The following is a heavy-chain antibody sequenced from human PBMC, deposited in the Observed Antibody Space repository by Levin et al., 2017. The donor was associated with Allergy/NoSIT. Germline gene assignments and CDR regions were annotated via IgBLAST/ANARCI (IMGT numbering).Heavy chain of an antibody. CDR1: GGSISSSSYY. CDR2: IYYSGNTYYT. V-gene: IGHV4-39*01. J-gene: IGHJ3*02. Sequence: SETLSLTCTVSGGSISSSSYYWGWIRQPPGKGLEWIGNIYYSGNTYYTYYNPSLKSRVTISVDTSKNQFSLRLSSVTAADTSVYYCARRDSSWAGDAFDIWGQGTMVTVSS. CDR3: ARRDSSWAGDAFDI. D-gene: IGHD6-13*01.